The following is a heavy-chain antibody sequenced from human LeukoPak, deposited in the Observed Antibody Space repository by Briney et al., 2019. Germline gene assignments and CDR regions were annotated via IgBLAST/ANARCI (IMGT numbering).Heavy chain of an antibody. J-gene: IGHJ5*02. CDR3: ARHYCSGGSCYAPDWFDP. V-gene: IGHV3-53*01. CDR1: GFTVSSNY. D-gene: IGHD2-15*01. Sequence: PGGSLRLFCAASGFTVSSNYMSWVRQAPGKGLEWVSVIYSGGSTYYADSVKGRFTISRDNSKNTLYLQMNSLRAEDTAVYYCARHYCSGGSCYAPDWFDPWGQGTLVTVSS. CDR2: IYSGGST.